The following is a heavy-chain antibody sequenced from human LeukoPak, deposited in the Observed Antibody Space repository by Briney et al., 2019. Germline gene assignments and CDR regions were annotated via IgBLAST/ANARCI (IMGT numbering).Heavy chain of an antibody. CDR1: GFTFSTYG. V-gene: IGHV3-23*01. CDR2: ISGSGDST. Sequence: GGSLRLSCAGSGFTFSTYGMSWVRQAPNKGLEWLSTISGSGDSTYYADSVKGRFTISRDNSKNTLYLQMNSLRAEDTAVYYCARVGIQLWSQVYFDYWGQGTLVTVSS. CDR3: ARVGIQLWSQVYFDY. J-gene: IGHJ4*02. D-gene: IGHD5-18*01.